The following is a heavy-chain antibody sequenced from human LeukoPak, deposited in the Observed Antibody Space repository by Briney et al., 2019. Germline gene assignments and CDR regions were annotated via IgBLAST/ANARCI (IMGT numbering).Heavy chain of an antibody. J-gene: IGHJ6*02. CDR2: INPNSGGT. Sequence: ASVKVSCKASGYTFTGYYMHWVRQAPGQGLEWMGWINPNSGGTNYAQKFQGRVTMTRDTSTSTAYMELSRLRSDDTAVYYCARDRYSRTYYYGMDVWGQGTTVTVSS. D-gene: IGHD5-18*01. CDR1: GYTFTGYY. V-gene: IGHV1-2*02. CDR3: ARDRYSRTYYYGMDV.